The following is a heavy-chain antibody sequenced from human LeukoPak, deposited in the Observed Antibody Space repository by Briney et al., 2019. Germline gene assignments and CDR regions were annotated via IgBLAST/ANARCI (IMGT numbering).Heavy chain of an antibody. J-gene: IGHJ3*02. CDR2: INHSGST. D-gene: IGHD3-3*01. V-gene: IGHV4-34*01. Sequence: SETLSLTCAVYGGSFSGYYWNWIRQPPGKGLEWIGEINHSGSTNYNPSLKSRVTISVDTSENQFSLKLSSVTAADTAVYYCARDYYDSWAFDIWGQGTMVTVSS. CDR3: ARDYYDSWAFDI. CDR1: GGSFSGYY.